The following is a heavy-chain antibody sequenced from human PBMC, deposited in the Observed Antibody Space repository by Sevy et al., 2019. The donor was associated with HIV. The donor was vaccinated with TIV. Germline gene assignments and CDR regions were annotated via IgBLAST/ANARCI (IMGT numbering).Heavy chain of an antibody. CDR2: IWYVGGKK. V-gene: IGHV3-33*01. CDR3: VREGVPAASGFDY. D-gene: IGHD2-2*01. J-gene: IGHJ4*02. CDR1: AFTFSAYG. Sequence: GGSLRLPCAASAFTFSAYGMHWVRQAPGKGLEWVSYIWYVGGKKYYADSVKGRFTISRDNSKNTRLLQMNSLRAEETAVYYCVREGVPAASGFDYWGQGTLVTVSS.